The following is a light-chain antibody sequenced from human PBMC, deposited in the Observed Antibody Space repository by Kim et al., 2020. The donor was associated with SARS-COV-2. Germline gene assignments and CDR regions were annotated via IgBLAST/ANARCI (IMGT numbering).Light chain of an antibody. V-gene: IGLV1-44*01. Sequence: ELTQPPSASGAPGQRVTISCSGSSSNVGSKIVSWYRHLPGTAPKLLILHDNQRPPGVPDRISGSKSGNSASLAISGLQSEDEADYYCAAWDDSLNAVFGGGTQLTVL. CDR1: SSNVGSKI. CDR2: HDN. J-gene: IGLJ7*01. CDR3: AAWDDSLNAV.